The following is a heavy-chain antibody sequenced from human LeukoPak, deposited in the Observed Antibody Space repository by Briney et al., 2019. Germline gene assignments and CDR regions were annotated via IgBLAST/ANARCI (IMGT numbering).Heavy chain of an antibody. V-gene: IGHV3-30*04. Sequence: GRSLRLSCAASGFTFSSYVMHWVRQAPGKGLEWVAIISYDGSNEYYADSVKGRFTISRDNSKNTLYLQMNSLRAEDTAVYYCASTLVRGVIAPFDYWGQGTLVIVSS. D-gene: IGHD3-10*01. J-gene: IGHJ4*02. CDR3: ASTLVRGVIAPFDY. CDR1: GFTFSSYV. CDR2: ISYDGSNE.